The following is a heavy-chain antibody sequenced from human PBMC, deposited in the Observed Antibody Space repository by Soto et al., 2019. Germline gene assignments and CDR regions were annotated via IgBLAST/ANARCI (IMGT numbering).Heavy chain of an antibody. J-gene: IGHJ6*01. D-gene: IGHD3-9*01. CDR2: IYWNDDK. Sequence: QITLEESAPTLVRPTQTLTLYCIFSGVSLSTGGVAVGWIRHPPGKAMEWLALIYWNDDKLYSTSLMTRLTVTKDTSKNQVVLTMTNVDPVDAATYYCADKLRYVDTLYVWGRGTTVTVSS. CDR3: ADKLRYVDTLYV. V-gene: IGHV2-5*01. CDR1: GVSLSTGGVA.